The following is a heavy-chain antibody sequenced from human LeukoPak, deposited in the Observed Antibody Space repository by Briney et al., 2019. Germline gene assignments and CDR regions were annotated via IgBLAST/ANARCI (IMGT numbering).Heavy chain of an antibody. J-gene: IGHJ6*02. CDR3: ARDEFRRAAAVYGMDV. CDR2: IYHSGST. V-gene: IGHV4-30-2*01. D-gene: IGHD6-13*01. CDR1: GGSISSGGYY. Sequence: SETLSLTCTVSGGSISSGGYYWSWIRQPLGKGLEWIGYIYHSGSTYYNPSLNSRVTISVDTSKNQFPLKLSSVTAADTAVYYCARDEFRRAAAVYGMDVWGQGTTVTVSS.